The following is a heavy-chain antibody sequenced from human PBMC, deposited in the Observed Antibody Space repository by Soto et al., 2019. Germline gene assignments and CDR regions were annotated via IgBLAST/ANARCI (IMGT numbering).Heavy chain of an antibody. CDR3: ASPKIAFYNWFDP. Sequence: SETLSLTCTVSGGSISSYYWSWIRQPPGKGLEWIGYIYYSGSTNYNPSLKSRVTISVDTSKNQFSLKLSSVTAADTAVYYCASPKIAFYNWFDPWGQGTLVTVSS. CDR2: IYYSGST. D-gene: IGHD3-3*02. CDR1: GGSISSYY. J-gene: IGHJ5*02. V-gene: IGHV4-59*08.